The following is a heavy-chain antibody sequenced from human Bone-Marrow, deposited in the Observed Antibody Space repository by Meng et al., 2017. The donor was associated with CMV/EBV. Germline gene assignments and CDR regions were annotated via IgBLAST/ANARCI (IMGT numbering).Heavy chain of an antibody. Sequence: ASVKVSCKASGYTFTGYYMHWVRQATGQGLEWMGWMNPNSGNTGYAQKFQGRVTMTRNTSISTAYMELNSLRSEDTAVYYCTAMVRSDWFDPWAQGTLVTVSS. CDR1: GYTFTGYY. CDR3: TAMVRSDWFDP. V-gene: IGHV1-8*02. D-gene: IGHD5-18*01. J-gene: IGHJ5*02. CDR2: MNPNSGNT.